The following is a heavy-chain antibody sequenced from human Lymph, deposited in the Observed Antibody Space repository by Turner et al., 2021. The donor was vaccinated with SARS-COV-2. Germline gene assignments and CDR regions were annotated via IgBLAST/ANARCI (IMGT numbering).Heavy chain of an antibody. CDR2: VDLEDGET. J-gene: IGHJ4*02. CDR1: GSTLTELS. V-gene: IGHV1-24*01. CDR3: AIGSSKPQWLDLFWY. D-gene: IGHD6-19*01. Sequence: QVQLVQSGAEVKKPGASVKVSCKVSGSTLTELSMHWVRQAPGKGLEWMGGVDLEDGETIYAQKFQGRVTMTEDTSTDTPYMELSSLRSEDTAVYYCAIGSSKPQWLDLFWYWGQGTLVTVSS.